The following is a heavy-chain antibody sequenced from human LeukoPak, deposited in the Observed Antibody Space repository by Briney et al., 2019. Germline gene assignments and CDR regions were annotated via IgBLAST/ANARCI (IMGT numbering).Heavy chain of an antibody. D-gene: IGHD4-17*01. J-gene: IGHJ6*03. V-gene: IGHV4-59*01. Sequence: SETLSLTCAVSGGSISSYYWSWIRQPPGKGLEWIGYIYYSGSTNYSPYLKSRVTISVDTSKNQFSLKLSSVTAADTAVYYCARGLGMVGYGEPHGYMDAWGKGTTVTVSS. CDR3: ARGLGMVGYGEPHGYMDA. CDR1: GGSISSYY. CDR2: IYYSGST.